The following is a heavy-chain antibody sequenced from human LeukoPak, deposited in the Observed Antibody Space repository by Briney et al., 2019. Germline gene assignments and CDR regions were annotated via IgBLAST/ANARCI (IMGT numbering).Heavy chain of an antibody. CDR2: IYYSGST. CDR3: ARYPSSTVTIDY. J-gene: IGHJ4*02. V-gene: IGHV4-30-4*01. CDR1: GGPISSGDYY. D-gene: IGHD4-17*01. Sequence: PSETLSLTCTVSGGPISSGDYYWSWIRQPPGKGLEWIGYIYYSGSTYYNPSLKSRVTISVDTSKNQFSLKLSSVTAADTAVYYCARYPSSTVTIDYWGQGTLVTVSS.